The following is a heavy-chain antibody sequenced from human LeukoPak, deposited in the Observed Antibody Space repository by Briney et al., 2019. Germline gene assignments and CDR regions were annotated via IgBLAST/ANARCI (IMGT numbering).Heavy chain of an antibody. V-gene: IGHV3-66*01. Sequence: GGSLRLSCAASGFTVSSNYMSWVRQVPGKGLEWVSVIYSGGSTYYADSVKGRFTISRDNSKNTLYLQMNSLRAEDTAVYYCAREGTIVGATTPFDYWGRGTLVTVSS. J-gene: IGHJ4*02. CDR3: AREGTIVGATTPFDY. D-gene: IGHD1-26*01. CDR1: GFTVSSNY. CDR2: IYSGGST.